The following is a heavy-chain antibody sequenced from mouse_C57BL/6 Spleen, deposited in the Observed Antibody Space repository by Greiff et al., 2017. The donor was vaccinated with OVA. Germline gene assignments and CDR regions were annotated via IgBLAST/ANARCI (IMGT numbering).Heavy chain of an antibody. D-gene: IGHD1-1*01. Sequence: EVKLMESGPGLVKPSQSLSLTCSVTGYSITSGYYWNWIRQFPGNKLEWMGYISYDGSNNYNPSLKNRISITRDTSKNQFFLKLNSVTTEDTATYYCARNYYGSSYVGFWDFDVWGTGTTVTVSS. CDR1: GYSITSGYY. J-gene: IGHJ1*03. V-gene: IGHV3-6*01. CDR3: ARNYYGSSYVGFWDFDV. CDR2: ISYDGSN.